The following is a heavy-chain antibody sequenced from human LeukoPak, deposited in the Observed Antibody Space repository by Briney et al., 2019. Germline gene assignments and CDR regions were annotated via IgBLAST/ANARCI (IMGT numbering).Heavy chain of an antibody. CDR1: GGSFSGYY. D-gene: IGHD3-22*01. Sequence: PSETLSLTCAVYGGSFSGYYWSWIRQPPGKGLEWIGEINHSGSTNYNPSLKSRVTVSVDTSKNQFSLKLSSVTAADTAVYYCARHGGGYYYDSSGYYWGQGTLVTVSS. CDR2: INHSGST. V-gene: IGHV4-34*01. CDR3: ARHGGGYYYDSSGYY. J-gene: IGHJ4*02.